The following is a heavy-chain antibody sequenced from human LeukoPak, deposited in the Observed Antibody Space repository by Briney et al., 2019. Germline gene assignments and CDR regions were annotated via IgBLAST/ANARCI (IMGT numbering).Heavy chain of an antibody. Sequence: GGSLRLSCVASGFTFSSYWMHWVRHAPGKGLVWVSRINTDGSSTRYADSVKGRFTISRDNAKNTLYLQMNSLRAEDTAVYYCATWECSSTSCTNDYWGQGTLVTVSS. V-gene: IGHV3-74*01. CDR1: GFTFSSYW. D-gene: IGHD2-2*01. CDR2: INTDGSST. J-gene: IGHJ4*02. CDR3: ATWECSSTSCTNDY.